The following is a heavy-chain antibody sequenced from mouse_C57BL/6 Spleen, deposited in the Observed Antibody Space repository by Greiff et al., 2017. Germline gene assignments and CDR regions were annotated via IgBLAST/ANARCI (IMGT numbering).Heavy chain of an antibody. CDR2: IYPGDGDT. D-gene: IGHD4-1*01. V-gene: IGHV1-80*01. J-gene: IGHJ2*01. Sequence: VQLQQSGAELVKPGASVKISCKASGYAFSSYWMNWVKQRPGQGLEWIGQIYPGDGDTNYNGKFKGKATLTADKSSSTAYMQLSSLTSEDSAVYFCARLGTGPYYFDYWGQGTTLTVSS. CDR1: GYAFSSYW. CDR3: ARLGTGPYYFDY.